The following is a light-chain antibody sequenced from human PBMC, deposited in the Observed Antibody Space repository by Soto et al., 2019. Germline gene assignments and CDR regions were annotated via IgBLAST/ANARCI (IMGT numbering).Light chain of an antibody. CDR2: GVS. CDR1: QTGSNSY. CDR3: QHYVYPQWT. J-gene: IGKJ1*01. V-gene: IGKV3-20*01. Sequence: MVLTQAPGTLSLSPGERATLSCRASQTGSNSYLAWYQQKSGQAPRLLIYGVSTRATGTPDRFSGSGSGTEFTLTIRRLEPEDFAVYFCQHYVYPQWTFGPGTKVDIK.